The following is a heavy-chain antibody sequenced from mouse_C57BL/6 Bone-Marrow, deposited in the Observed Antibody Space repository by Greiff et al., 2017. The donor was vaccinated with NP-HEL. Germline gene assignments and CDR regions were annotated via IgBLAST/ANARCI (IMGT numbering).Heavy chain of an antibody. J-gene: IGHJ2*01. D-gene: IGHD2-5*01. CDR3: ARGYYSNPYYFDY. Sequence: QVQLKQPGAELVRPGTSVKLSCKASGYTFTSYWMHWVKQGPGQGLEWIGVIDPSDSYTNYNQKFKGKATLTVDTSSSTAYMQLSSLTSEDSAVYFCARGYYSNPYYFDYWGQGTTLTVSS. V-gene: IGHV1-59*01. CDR2: IDPSDSYT. CDR1: GYTFTSYW.